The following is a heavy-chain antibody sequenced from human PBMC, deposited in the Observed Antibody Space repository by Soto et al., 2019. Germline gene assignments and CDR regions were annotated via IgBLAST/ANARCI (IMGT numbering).Heavy chain of an antibody. CDR3: AREEAAAGYYHGSDV. V-gene: IGHV1-2*04. CDR2: INPNSGGT. Sequence: ASVKVSCKASGYTFTGYYMHWVRQAHGQGLEWMGWINPNSGGTNYAQKFQGWVTMTRDTSISTAYMELSRLRSDDTAVYYCAREEAAAGYYHGSDVWGQGTTVTVSS. CDR1: GYTFTGYY. J-gene: IGHJ6*02. D-gene: IGHD6-13*01.